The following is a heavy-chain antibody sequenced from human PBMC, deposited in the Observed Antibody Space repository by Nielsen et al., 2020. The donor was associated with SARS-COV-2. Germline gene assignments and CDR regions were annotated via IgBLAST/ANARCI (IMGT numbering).Heavy chain of an antibody. J-gene: IGHJ6*03. Sequence: GGSLRLSCTGSGLRFNSFGMHWVRQAPGKGLESVAVISYDGSTTYYEDSVQGRFTISRDNSENTLYLQMNSLRVEGTAVYYCAKTATFGVIIIPYYYMDVWGKGTTVTVSS. CDR1: GLRFNSFG. V-gene: IGHV3-30*18. D-gene: IGHD3-3*01. CDR3: AKTATFGVIIIPYYYMDV. CDR2: ISYDGSTT.